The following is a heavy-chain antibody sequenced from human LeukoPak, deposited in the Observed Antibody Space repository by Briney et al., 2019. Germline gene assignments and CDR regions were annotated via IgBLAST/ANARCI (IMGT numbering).Heavy chain of an antibody. J-gene: IGHJ6*03. CDR2: ISSSGSTI. D-gene: IGHD2-21*01. Sequence: GGSLRLSCAASGFTFSSYEMNWVRQAPGKGLEWVSYISSSGSTIYYADSVKGRFTISRDNAKNSLYLQMNSLRAEDTAVYYCAKDLSDTYYYYYMDVWGKGTTVTVSS. CDR1: GFTFSSYE. CDR3: AKDLSDTYYYYYMDV. V-gene: IGHV3-48*03.